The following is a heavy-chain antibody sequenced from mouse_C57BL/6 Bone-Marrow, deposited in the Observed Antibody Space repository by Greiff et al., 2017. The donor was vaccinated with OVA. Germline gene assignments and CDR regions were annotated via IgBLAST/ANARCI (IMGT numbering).Heavy chain of an antibody. Sequence: EVQRVESGPELVKPGASVKMSCKASGYTFTHYNMHWVKQSHGKSLEWIGYINPNNGGTSYNQKFKGKATLTVNKSSSTAYMELRSLTSEDSAVYYCAREERDYDYDGYYFDYWGQGTTLTVSS. CDR1: GYTFTHYN. V-gene: IGHV1-22*01. CDR2: INPNNGGT. D-gene: IGHD2-4*01. CDR3: AREERDYDYDGYYFDY. J-gene: IGHJ2*01.